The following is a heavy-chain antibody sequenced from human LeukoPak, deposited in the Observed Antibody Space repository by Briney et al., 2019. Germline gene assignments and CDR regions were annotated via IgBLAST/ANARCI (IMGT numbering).Heavy chain of an antibody. J-gene: IGHJ4*02. CDR1: GYSISSGYY. CDR3: ARHAGGAYRYYFDY. CDR2: IYHSGST. V-gene: IGHV4-38-2*01. Sequence: SETLSLTCAVSGYSISSGYYWGWIRQPPGKGLEWIGGIYHSGSTYYNPSLKSRVTISVDTSKNQFSLKLSSVTAADTAVYYCARHAGGAYRYYFDYWGQGTLVTVSS. D-gene: IGHD4-11*01.